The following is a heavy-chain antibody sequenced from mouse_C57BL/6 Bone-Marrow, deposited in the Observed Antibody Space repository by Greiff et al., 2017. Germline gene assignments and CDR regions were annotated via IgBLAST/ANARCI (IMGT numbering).Heavy chain of an antibody. V-gene: IGHV1-42*01. D-gene: IGHD2-3*01. CDR2: INPSTGGT. CDR3: AREDFYCNYFVH. J-gene: IGHJ2*02. CDR1: GYSFTGYY. Sequence: VQLKESGPELVKPGASVKISCKASGYSFTGYYMNWVKQSPEKSLEWIGEINPSTGGTTYNQKFKAKATLTVDKSSSTAYMQLKSLTSEDSAVYYCAREDFYCNYFVHWGQGTSLTVSS.